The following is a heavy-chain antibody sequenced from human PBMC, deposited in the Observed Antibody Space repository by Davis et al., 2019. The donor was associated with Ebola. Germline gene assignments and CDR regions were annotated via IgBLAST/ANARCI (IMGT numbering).Heavy chain of an antibody. J-gene: IGHJ4*02. CDR3: ARLAVAGKGHFDY. V-gene: IGHV3-23*01. D-gene: IGHD6-19*01. CDR2: IGGSGGIT. Sequence: PGGSLRLSCAASGFTFTAYAMSWVRQAPGKGLEWVSAIGGSGGITYYADSVKGRFTISRDNSKNTLYLQMNSLRAEDTAVYYCARLAVAGKGHFDYWGQGTLVTVSS. CDR1: GFTFTAYA.